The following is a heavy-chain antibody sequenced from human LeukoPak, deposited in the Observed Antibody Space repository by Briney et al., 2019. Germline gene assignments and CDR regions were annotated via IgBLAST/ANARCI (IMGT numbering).Heavy chain of an antibody. CDR3: ATGVGARKYYYDSSGYYGY. CDR1: GYTLTELS. V-gene: IGHV1-24*01. D-gene: IGHD3-22*01. J-gene: IGHJ4*02. CDR2: FDPEDGET. Sequence: ASVKVSCKVSGYTLTELSMHWVRQAPGKGLEWMGGFDPEDGETIYAQKFQGRVTMTEDTSTDTAYMELSSLGSEDTAVYYCATGVGARKYYYDSSGYYGYWGQGTLVTVSS.